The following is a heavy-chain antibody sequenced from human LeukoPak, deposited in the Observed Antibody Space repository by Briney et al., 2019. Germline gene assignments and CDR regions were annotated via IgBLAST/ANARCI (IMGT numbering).Heavy chain of an antibody. CDR3: ARDTYDYSNQPFGY. D-gene: IGHD4-11*01. Sequence: GASVKVSCKASGYTFTGYYMHWVRQAPGQGLEWMGWINPNSGGTNYAQKFQGRVTMTRDTSISTAYMELSRLRSDDTAVYYCARDTYDYSNQPFGYWGQGTLVTVSS. V-gene: IGHV1-2*02. CDR1: GYTFTGYY. J-gene: IGHJ4*02. CDR2: INPNSGGT.